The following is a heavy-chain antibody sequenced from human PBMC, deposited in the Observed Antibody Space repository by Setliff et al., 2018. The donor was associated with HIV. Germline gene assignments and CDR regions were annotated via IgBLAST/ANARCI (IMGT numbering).Heavy chain of an antibody. J-gene: IGHJ4*02. CDR3: ASIELAAMVPVDY. D-gene: IGHD5-18*01. Sequence: PGGSLRLSCAVSGFTFEDYGMSWVRQAPGKGLEWVSGINWNGGSTGYADSVKGRFTISRDNAKNSLFLQMNSLRAEDTAVYYCASIELAAMVPVDYWGQGTLVTVSS. CDR1: GFTFEDYG. CDR2: INWNGGST. V-gene: IGHV3-20*04.